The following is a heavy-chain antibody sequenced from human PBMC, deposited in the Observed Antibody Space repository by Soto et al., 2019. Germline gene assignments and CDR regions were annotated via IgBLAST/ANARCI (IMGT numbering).Heavy chain of an antibody. Sequence: GGSLRLSCAASGFTFSDYYMSWIRQAPGKGLEWVSYISSSGSTIYYADSVKGRFTISRDNAKNSLYLQMNSLRAEDTAVYYCASIDSSGYYYNYWGQGTLVTVSS. J-gene: IGHJ4*02. CDR2: ISSSGSTI. CDR1: GFTFSDYY. D-gene: IGHD3-22*01. V-gene: IGHV3-11*01. CDR3: ASIDSSGYYYNY.